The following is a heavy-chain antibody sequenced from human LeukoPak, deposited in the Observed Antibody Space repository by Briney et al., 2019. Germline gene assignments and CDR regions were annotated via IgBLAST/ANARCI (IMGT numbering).Heavy chain of an antibody. CDR1: GFTFDDYA. V-gene: IGHV3-9*01. Sequence: PGGSLRLSCAASGFTFDDYAMHWVRQAPGKGLEWVSGISWNSGSIGYADSVKGRFTISRDNAKNSLYLQMNSLRAEDTAVYYCARGETRDYYYYYYMDVWGKGTTVTVSS. CDR2: ISWNSGSI. CDR3: ARGETRDYYYYYYMDV. D-gene: IGHD4-23*01. J-gene: IGHJ6*03.